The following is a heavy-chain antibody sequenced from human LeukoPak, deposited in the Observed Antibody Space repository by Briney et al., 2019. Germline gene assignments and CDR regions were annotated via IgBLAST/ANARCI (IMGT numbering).Heavy chain of an antibody. D-gene: IGHD3-10*01. Sequence: GGSLRLSCAASGFTFDDYAMHWVRQAPGKGLEWVSGISWNSGSIGYADSVKGRFTISRDNAKNSLYLQMNSLRAEDTALYYCAKSMVRGVTYWGQGTPVTVSS. J-gene: IGHJ4*02. V-gene: IGHV3-9*01. CDR1: GFTFDDYA. CDR2: ISWNSGSI. CDR3: AKSMVRGVTY.